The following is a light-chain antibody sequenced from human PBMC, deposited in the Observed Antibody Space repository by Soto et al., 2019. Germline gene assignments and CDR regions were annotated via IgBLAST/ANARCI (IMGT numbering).Light chain of an antibody. CDR2: GAS. CDR3: QHYNNWPPWT. CDR1: QSVSSN. J-gene: IGKJ1*01. V-gene: IGKV3-15*01. Sequence: EIVMTQSPATLSVSPWERATLSCRASQSVSSNLAWYQQKPGQAPRLLIYGASTRATGVPVRFSGSGSGTEFTLTISSLQSEDFAVYYCQHYNNWPPWTFGQGTKVEIK.